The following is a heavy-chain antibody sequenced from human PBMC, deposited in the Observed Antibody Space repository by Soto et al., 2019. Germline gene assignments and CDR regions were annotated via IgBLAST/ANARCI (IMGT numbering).Heavy chain of an antibody. CDR3: ARVFSGSYSDY. CDR1: GGYIRSNNW. D-gene: IGHD1-26*01. V-gene: IGHV4-4*02. Sequence: PLETLSLTCAVSGGYIRSNNWRRSIRQPPGKGLEWIGEIFHSGSTNYNPSLKTRVTISVDKSKNQFSLKLSSVTAADTAVYYCARVFSGSYSDYWGQGTLVTVSS. J-gene: IGHJ4*02. CDR2: IFHSGST.